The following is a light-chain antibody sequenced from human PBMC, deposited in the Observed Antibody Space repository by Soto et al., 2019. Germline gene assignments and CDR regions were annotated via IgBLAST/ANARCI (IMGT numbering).Light chain of an antibody. V-gene: IGLV1-40*01. CDR3: SSYTSSSTLDV. CDR2: GNT. CDR1: GSNIGANFD. Sequence: QAVVTQPPSMSGAPGQRVTISCTGSGSNIGANFDVHWYQCLPGTAPKLLIYGNTNRPSGVPDRFSASRSGTSASLAITGLQAEDEADYYCSSYTSSSTLDVFGTGTKLTVL. J-gene: IGLJ1*01.